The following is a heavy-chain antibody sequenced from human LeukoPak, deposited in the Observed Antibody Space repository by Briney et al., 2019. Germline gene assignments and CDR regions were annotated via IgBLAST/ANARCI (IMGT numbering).Heavy chain of an antibody. CDR2: ISGSGGST. Sequence: GGSLRLSCAASGFTFSSYAMSWVRQAPGKGLEWFSAISGSGGSTYYADSVKGRFTISRDNSKNTLYLQMNSLRAEDTAVYYCAKGKRSYDFWSGYYWGQGTLVTVSS. J-gene: IGHJ4*02. CDR3: AKGKRSYDFWSGYY. D-gene: IGHD3-3*01. V-gene: IGHV3-23*01. CDR1: GFTFSSYA.